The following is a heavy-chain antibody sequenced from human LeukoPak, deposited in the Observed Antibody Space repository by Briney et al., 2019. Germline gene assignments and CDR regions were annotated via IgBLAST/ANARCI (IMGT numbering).Heavy chain of an antibody. D-gene: IGHD6-13*01. CDR2: ISATGSTT. J-gene: IGHJ4*02. V-gene: IGHV3-23*01. Sequence: GGSLRLSCTASGLTFSTYALSWVRQTPGKGLEWLSVISATGSTTYYADSVRGRFTISRANSRNTPYLQMNGLRAEDTAVYYCAKDAAGPEYWGQGTLVTVSS. CDR1: GLTFSTYA. CDR3: AKDAAGPEY.